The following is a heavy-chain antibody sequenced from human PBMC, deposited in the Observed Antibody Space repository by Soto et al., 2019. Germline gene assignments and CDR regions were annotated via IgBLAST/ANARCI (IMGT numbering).Heavy chain of an antibody. J-gene: IGHJ4*02. CDR2: IYYSGST. D-gene: IGHD3-3*01. V-gene: IGHV4-31*03. CDR1: GGSISSGGYY. CDR3: ARAIFGTMYYFDY. Sequence: SETLSLTCTVSGGSISSGGYYWSWIRQHPGKGLEWIGYIYYSGSTYYNPSLKSRVTISVDTSKNQFSLKLSSVTAADTAVYYCARAIFGTMYYFDYWGQGTLVTVSS.